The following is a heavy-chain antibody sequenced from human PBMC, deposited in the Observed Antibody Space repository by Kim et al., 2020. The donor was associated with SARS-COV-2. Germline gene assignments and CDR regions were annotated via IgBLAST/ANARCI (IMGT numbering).Heavy chain of an antibody. V-gene: IGHV1-69*13. CDR1: GGTFSSYA. J-gene: IGHJ6*02. CDR3: ARDQGSGHGWYYGMDV. D-gene: IGHD2-15*01. CDR2: IIPIFGTA. Sequence: SVKVSCKASGGTFSSYAISWVRQAPGQGLEWMGGIIPIFGTANYAQKFQGRVTITADESTSTAYMELSSLRSEDTAVYYCARDQGSGHGWYYGMDVWGQGTTVTVSS.